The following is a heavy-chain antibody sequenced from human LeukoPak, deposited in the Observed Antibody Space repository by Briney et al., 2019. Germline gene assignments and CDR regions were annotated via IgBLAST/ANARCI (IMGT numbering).Heavy chain of an antibody. J-gene: IGHJ4*02. CDR2: ISSSSSYI. CDR3: ARDIGYYDFWSGPFDY. D-gene: IGHD3-3*01. Sequence: GGSLRLSCAASGFTFSGYSMNWVRQAPGKGLEWVSSISSSSSYIYYADSVKGRFTISRDNAKNSLYLQMNSLRAEDTAVYYCARDIGYYDFWSGPFDYWGQGTLVTVSS. CDR1: GFTFSGYS. V-gene: IGHV3-21*01.